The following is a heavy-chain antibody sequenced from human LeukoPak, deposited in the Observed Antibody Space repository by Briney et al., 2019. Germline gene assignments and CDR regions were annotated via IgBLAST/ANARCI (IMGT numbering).Heavy chain of an antibody. CDR2: INHSGST. CDR1: GGSISSGGYY. J-gene: IGHJ6*02. CDR3: ARGPGYDFWSGYYRDHYYYYYYGMDV. V-gene: IGHV4-39*07. D-gene: IGHD3-3*01. Sequence: SETLSLTCTVSGGSISSGGYYWSWIRQPPGKGLEWIGEINHSGSTNYNPSLKSRVTISVDTSKNQFSLKLSSVTAADTAVYYCARGPGYDFWSGYYRDHYYYYYYGMDVWGQGTTVTVSS.